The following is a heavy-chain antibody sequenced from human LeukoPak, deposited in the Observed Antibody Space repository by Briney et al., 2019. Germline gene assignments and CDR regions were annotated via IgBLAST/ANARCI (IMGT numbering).Heavy chain of an antibody. J-gene: IGHJ4*02. Sequence: GGTLRLSCAASGFTFSSYAMSWVRQAPGKGLEWVSAITGSGGSTYYADSVKGRFTISRDNSKNTLYVQMNSLRAEDTAVYYCATERNWVFDYWGQGTLVTVSS. CDR2: ITGSGGST. CDR3: ATERNWVFDY. V-gene: IGHV3-23*01. CDR1: GFTFSSYA. D-gene: IGHD7-27*01.